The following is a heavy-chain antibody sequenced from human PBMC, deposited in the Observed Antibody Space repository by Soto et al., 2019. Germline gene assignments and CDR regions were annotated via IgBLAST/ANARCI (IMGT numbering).Heavy chain of an antibody. CDR3: ARVAYGDYGVDV. CDR1: GDTFSRYA. V-gene: IGHV1-69*01. J-gene: IGHJ6*02. D-gene: IGHD4-17*01. CDR2: IIPTFGTP. Sequence: QVQLVQSGAEVKKPGSSMKVSCKASGDTFSRYAISWVRQAPGQGLEWMGGIIPTFGTPNYAQKFQGRVTIIADESTSTVYMEVSSLTSEDTAMYYCARVAYGDYGVDVWGQGTTVTASS.